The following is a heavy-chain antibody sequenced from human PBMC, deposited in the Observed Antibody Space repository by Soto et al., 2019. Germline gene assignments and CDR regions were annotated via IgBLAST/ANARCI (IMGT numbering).Heavy chain of an antibody. J-gene: IGHJ4*02. Sequence: GGSLRLSCAASGFTFSSYAIHWVRQAPGKGLEWVAVISYDGINKYYADSVKGRFTISRDNSKNTLYLQMNSLRAEDTAVYYCASTGYCSSTSCHRFDYCGQGTLVTVSS. V-gene: IGHV3-30-3*01. CDR2: ISYDGINK. CDR3: ASTGYCSSTSCHRFDY. D-gene: IGHD2-2*02. CDR1: GFTFSSYA.